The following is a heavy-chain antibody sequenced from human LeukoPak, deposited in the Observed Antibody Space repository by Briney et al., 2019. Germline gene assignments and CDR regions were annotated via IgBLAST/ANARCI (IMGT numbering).Heavy chain of an antibody. J-gene: IGHJ6*03. CDR2: IIPIFGTA. CDR1: GGTFSSYA. Sequence: SVKVSCKASGGTFSSYAISWVRRAPGQGLEWMGRIIPIFGTANYAQKFQGRVTITTDESTSTAYMELSSLRSEDTAVYYCARSFWSAQGDYYYYMDVWGKGTTVTVSS. V-gene: IGHV1-69*05. D-gene: IGHD3-3*01. CDR3: ARSFWSAQGDYYYYMDV.